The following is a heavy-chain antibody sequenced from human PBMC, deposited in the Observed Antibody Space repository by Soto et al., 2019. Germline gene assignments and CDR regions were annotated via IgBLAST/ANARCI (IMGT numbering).Heavy chain of an antibody. CDR1: GGSISSGGYS. D-gene: IGHD5-18*01. J-gene: IGHJ4*02. V-gene: IGHV4-30-2*01. CDR3: ARVRGVNTGMGIDY. Sequence: QLQLQESGSGLVKPSQTLSLTCAVSGGSISSGGYSWSWIRQPPGKGLEWIGYIYHSGSTYYNPPLKSRVTVSVDRSKNQFSLTLSSGPAADAAVYYCARVRGVNTGMGIDYWGQGTLVTVSS. CDR2: IYHSGST.